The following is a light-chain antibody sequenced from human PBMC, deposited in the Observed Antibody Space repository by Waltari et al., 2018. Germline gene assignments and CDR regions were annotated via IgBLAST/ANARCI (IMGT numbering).Light chain of an antibody. CDR2: GAS. Sequence: EIVLTQSPGTLSLSPGERATLSCRASQSVSSSYLAWYQQKPGQAPRLLIYGASSRATGIPDRFSGSGSGTDFTLTISRLEPEDFAVYYCQQYGSSPLVGYTFGQGTKLEI. J-gene: IGKJ2*01. CDR1: QSVSSSY. CDR3: QQYGSSPLVGYT. V-gene: IGKV3-20*01.